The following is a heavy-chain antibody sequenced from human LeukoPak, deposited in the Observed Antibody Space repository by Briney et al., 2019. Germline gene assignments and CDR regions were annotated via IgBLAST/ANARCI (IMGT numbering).Heavy chain of an antibody. Sequence: GGSLRLSCAASGFTFSSYWMHWVRQAPGKGLVWVSRINSDGSSTSYADSVKGRFTISRDNAKNTLYLQMNSLRAEDTAVYYCASDYSSSSAPYWGQGTLVTVSS. D-gene: IGHD6-6*01. V-gene: IGHV3-74*01. CDR1: GFTFSSYW. CDR3: ASDYSSSSAPY. J-gene: IGHJ4*02. CDR2: INSDGSST.